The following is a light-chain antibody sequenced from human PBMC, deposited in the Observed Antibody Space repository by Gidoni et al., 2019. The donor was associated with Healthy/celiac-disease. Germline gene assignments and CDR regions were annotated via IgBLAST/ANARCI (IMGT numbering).Light chain of an antibody. CDR1: QSISSG. Sequence: DIKMTPYPSTLSASVGDRVPITCRASQSISSGLAWYQQQPGNAPKLLIYKASSLESGVPSRFSGSGSGTEFTLTIISLQPDDFATYYCQQYNSYPYTFGQGTKLEIK. V-gene: IGKV1-5*03. J-gene: IGKJ2*01. CDR2: KAS. CDR3: QQYNSYPYT.